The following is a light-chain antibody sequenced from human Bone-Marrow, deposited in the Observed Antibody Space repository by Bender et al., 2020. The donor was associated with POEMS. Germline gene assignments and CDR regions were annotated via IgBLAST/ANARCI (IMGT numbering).Light chain of an antibody. CDR1: SSNIGSNF. CDR2: RNY. V-gene: IGLV1-47*01. Sequence: QSVLTQPPSASGTPGQRVTISCSGSSSNIGSNFVYWYQQLPGAAPKLLIYRNYQRPSGVPERFSGSKSGTSASLAISGLRSEDEADYYCATWDDSLSRRWVFGGGTKLTVL. J-gene: IGLJ3*02. CDR3: ATWDDSLSRRWV.